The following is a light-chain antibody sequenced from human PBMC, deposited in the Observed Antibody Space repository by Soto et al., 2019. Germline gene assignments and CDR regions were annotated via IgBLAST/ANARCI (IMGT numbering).Light chain of an antibody. J-gene: IGLJ2*01. CDR3: QVWDSSSDRYVV. Sequence: SYELTQPPSVSVAPGKTARITCGGNNIGSKNVHWYQQKPGQAPVLVIYYDSDRPSGIPERFSGSNSGNTATLTISRVEAGDEADYYCQVWDSSSDRYVVFGGGTKVTVL. CDR1: NIGSKN. CDR2: YDS. V-gene: IGLV3-21*04.